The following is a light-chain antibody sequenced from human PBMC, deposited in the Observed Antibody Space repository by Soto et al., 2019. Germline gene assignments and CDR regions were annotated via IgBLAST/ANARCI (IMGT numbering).Light chain of an antibody. CDR1: QGISSY. V-gene: IGKV1-9*01. CDR3: QQLNSYPRT. Sequence: DIQLTQSPSFLSASVGDRVTITCRASQGISSYLAWYQQKPGKAPKLLIYAASTLQSGVPSRFSGNGSGTEFTLTISSLQPVDFATYYCQQLNSYPRTFGQGTKVEIK. CDR2: AAS. J-gene: IGKJ1*01.